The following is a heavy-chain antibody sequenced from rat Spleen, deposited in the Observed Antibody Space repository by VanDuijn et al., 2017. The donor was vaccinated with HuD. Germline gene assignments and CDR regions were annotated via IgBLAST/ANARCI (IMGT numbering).Heavy chain of an antibody. CDR3: ARGGDWFAY. CDR2: ISYDGSST. V-gene: IGHV5-27*01. J-gene: IGHJ3*01. CDR1: GFIFNRYY. Sequence: EVQLVASGGGLVQPGGSLKLSCEASGFIFNRYYMVWVRQAPTKGLEWVAYISYDGSSTYYRDSVKGRFTISRDNAKSTLYLQMDSLRSEDTATYYCARGGDWFAYWGQGTLVTVSS. D-gene: IGHD1-11*01.